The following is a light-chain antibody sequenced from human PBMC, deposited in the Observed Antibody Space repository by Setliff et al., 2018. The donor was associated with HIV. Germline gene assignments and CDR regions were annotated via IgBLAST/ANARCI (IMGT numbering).Light chain of an antibody. CDR2: DNT. J-gene: IGLJ1*01. CDR1: STNIGASYG. Sequence: QSVLTQPPSVSGAPGQGVTISCTGSSTNIGASYGVHWYQQFPGTAPKLLIYDNTNRPSGVPDRFSGSKSGTSASLAITGLQAEDEADYYCQSYDIRLSSYVFGAGTKVTVL. CDR3: QSYDIRLSSYV. V-gene: IGLV1-40*01.